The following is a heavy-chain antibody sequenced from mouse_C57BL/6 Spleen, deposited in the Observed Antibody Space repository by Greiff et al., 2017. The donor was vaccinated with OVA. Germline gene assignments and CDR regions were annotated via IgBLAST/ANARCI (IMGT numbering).Heavy chain of an antibody. Sequence: DVMLVESGGGLVKPGGSLKLSCAASGFTFSDYGMHWVRQAPEKGLEWVAYISSGSSTIDYADTVKGRFTISRDNAKNTLFLQMTSLRSEDTAMYYCARPGYGYDDWVAYWGQGTLVTVSA. V-gene: IGHV5-17*01. CDR3: ARPGYGYDDWVAY. J-gene: IGHJ3*01. CDR2: ISSGSSTI. D-gene: IGHD2-2*01. CDR1: GFTFSDYG.